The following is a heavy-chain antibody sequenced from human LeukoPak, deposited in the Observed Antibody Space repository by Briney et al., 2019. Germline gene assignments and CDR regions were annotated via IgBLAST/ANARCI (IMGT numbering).Heavy chain of an antibody. D-gene: IGHD3-22*01. CDR1: GGTFSSYA. CDR2: IIPIFGTA. CDR3: ARGLSYYDSSGYFGY. V-gene: IGHV1-69*13. J-gene: IGHJ4*02. Sequence: SVKVSCKTSGGTFSSYAISWVRQAPGQGLEWMGGIIPIFGTANYAQKFQGRVTITADESTSTAYMELSSLRSEDTAVYYCARGLSYYDSSGYFGYWGQGTLVTVSS.